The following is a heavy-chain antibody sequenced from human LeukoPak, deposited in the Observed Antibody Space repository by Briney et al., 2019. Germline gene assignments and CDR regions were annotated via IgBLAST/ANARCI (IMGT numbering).Heavy chain of an antibody. Sequence: GGSLRLSCAASGFTFRDAAMTWVRQAPGKGLEWASLISSSGANTYYADSVKGRFTISRDNSRDTLSLHMTSLRVEDTAIYYCVRDIELSTWGLGTLVTVSS. CDR1: GFTFRDAA. D-gene: IGHD5-12*01. J-gene: IGHJ3*01. CDR3: VRDIELST. CDR2: ISSSGANT. V-gene: IGHV3-23*01.